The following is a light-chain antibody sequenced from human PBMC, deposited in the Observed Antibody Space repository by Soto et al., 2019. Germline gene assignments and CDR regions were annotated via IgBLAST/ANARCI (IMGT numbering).Light chain of an antibody. CDR2: GAS. V-gene: IGKV3-20*01. J-gene: IGKJ2*01. CDR3: QQYGSSPHP. CDR1: QSVSSSY. Sequence: EIVLTQSPGTLSLSPGERATLSCRASQSVSSSYLAWYQHKPGQAPRLLIYGASSRATGIPDRFSGSGSGTDFTLTISRLEPEDFAVYYYQQYGSSPHPFGQGPKLEIK.